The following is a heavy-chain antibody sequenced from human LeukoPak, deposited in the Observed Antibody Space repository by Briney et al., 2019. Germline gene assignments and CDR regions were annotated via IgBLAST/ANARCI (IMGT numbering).Heavy chain of an antibody. CDR3: CRTNGSGSYWFVDY. D-gene: IGHD3-10*01. Sequence: GGSLRLSCAASGFTFSSYGMHWVRQAPGKGLEWGAVIWYDGSNKYYADSVKGRFTISRDNSKNTLYLQMNSLRAEDTAVYYCCRTNGSGSYWFVDYWGQGTLVTVSS. J-gene: IGHJ4*02. V-gene: IGHV3-33*01. CDR2: IWYDGSNK. CDR1: GFTFSSYG.